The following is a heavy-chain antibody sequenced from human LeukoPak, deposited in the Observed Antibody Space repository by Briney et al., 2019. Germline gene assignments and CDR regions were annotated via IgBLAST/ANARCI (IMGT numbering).Heavy chain of an antibody. V-gene: IGHV3-23*01. D-gene: IGHD6-13*01. CDR2: VSGNGHHT. CDR3: ARPLRYSSSWYYFDY. CDR1: GFTFTTYA. Sequence: GGSLRLSCAASGFTFTTYAMSWVRQASGKGLEWVSSVSGNGHHTYYADSVKGRFIISSDNSKNTLYLQMNSLRAEDTAVYYCARPLRYSSSWYYFDYWGQGTLVTVSS. J-gene: IGHJ4*02.